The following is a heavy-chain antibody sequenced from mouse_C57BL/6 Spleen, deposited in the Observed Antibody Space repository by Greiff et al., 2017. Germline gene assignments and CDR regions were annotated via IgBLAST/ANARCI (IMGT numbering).Heavy chain of an antibody. D-gene: IGHD2-4*01. V-gene: IGHV2-9-1*01. CDR3: ARNEDDYDVGYAMDY. CDR1: GFSLTSYA. CDR2: IWTGGGT. Sequence: QVQLQQSGPGLVAPSQSLSITCTVSGFSLTSYAISWVRQPPGKGLEWLGVIWTGGGTNYNSALKSRLSISKDNSKSQVFLKMNSLQTDDTARYYCARNEDDYDVGYAMDYWGQGTSVTVSS. J-gene: IGHJ4*01.